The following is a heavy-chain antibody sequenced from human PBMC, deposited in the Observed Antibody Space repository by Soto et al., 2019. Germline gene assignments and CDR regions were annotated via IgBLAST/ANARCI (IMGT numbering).Heavy chain of an antibody. Sequence: EVQLLESGGGLVQPGGSLRLSCAASGFTFSSYAMSWVRQAPGKGLEWVSSVSGSSGSKSYADSVKGRFTISRDKSKSTVYLQMNSVRAEDTAVYFCATDWCSGTTCYCLENWGQGTLVTVSS. J-gene: IGHJ4*02. V-gene: IGHV3-23*01. D-gene: IGHD1-7*01. CDR3: ATDWCSGTTCYCLEN. CDR2: VSGSSGSK. CDR1: GFTFSSYA.